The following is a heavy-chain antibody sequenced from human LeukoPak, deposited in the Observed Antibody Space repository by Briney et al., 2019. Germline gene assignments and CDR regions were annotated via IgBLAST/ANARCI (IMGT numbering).Heavy chain of an antibody. CDR1: GDSVSSNSAA. V-gene: IGHV6-1*01. J-gene: IGHJ4*02. Sequence: SQTLSLTCASSGDSVSSNSAAWNWIRQSPSRGLEWLGRTYYRSKWSNEYATSVKSLITINPDSSRNQFSLQLNTVTPEDTAVYYCARARAAAGTYDYWGQGTLVTVSS. CDR2: TYYRSKWSN. D-gene: IGHD6-13*01. CDR3: ARARAAAGTYDY.